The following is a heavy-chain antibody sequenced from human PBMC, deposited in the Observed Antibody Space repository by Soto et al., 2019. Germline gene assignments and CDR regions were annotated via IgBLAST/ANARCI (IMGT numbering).Heavy chain of an antibody. CDR2: ISAYNGNT. CDR3: APHPASYSSSWYYFDY. D-gene: IGHD6-13*01. J-gene: IGHJ4*02. CDR1: GYTFTSYG. V-gene: IGHV1-18*01. Sequence: ASVKVSCKASGYTFTSYGISWVRQAPGQGLEWMGWISAYNGNTNYAQKLQGRVTMTTDTSTSTAYMELRSLRSDDTAVYYCAPHPASYSSSWYYFDYWGQGTLVTVSS.